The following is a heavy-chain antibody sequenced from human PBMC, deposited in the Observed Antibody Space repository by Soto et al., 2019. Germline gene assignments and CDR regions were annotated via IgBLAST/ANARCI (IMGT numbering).Heavy chain of an antibody. J-gene: IGHJ4*02. Sequence: SETLSLTCTVSGGSVSSGSYYWSWIRQPPGKGLEWIGYIYYSGSTNYNPSLKSRVTISVDTSKNQFSLKLSSVTAADTAVYYCARDSPHLSDWFDAYYWGQGILVTVPQ. V-gene: IGHV4-61*01. CDR1: GGSVSSGSYY. CDR2: IYYSGST. CDR3: ARDSPHLSDWFDAYY. D-gene: IGHD3-9*01.